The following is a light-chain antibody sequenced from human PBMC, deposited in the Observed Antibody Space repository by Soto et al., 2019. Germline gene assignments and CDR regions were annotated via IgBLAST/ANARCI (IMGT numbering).Light chain of an antibody. CDR1: SSDVGGYNY. CDR3: SSYTSSNTVL. J-gene: IGLJ2*01. V-gene: IGLV2-14*01. CDR2: NVS. Sequence: QSALTQPASVSGSPGQSITISCTGTSSDVGGYNYVSWYQQNPGKAPKLMIYNVSNRPSGVSNRFSGSKSGNTASLTISGRQAEDEADYYCSSYTSSNTVLFGGGTKLTVL.